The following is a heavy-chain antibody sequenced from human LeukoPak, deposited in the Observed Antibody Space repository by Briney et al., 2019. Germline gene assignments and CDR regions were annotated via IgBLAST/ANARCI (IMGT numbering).Heavy chain of an antibody. V-gene: IGHV1-24*01. D-gene: IGHD4-17*01. CDR3: AAVRPTDDPYYFDY. Sequence: ASVKVSCKVSGYTLTELSMHWVRQAPGKGLEWMGGFEPEEGDTIYTQKFQGRVTMTEDTSSDTAYMELSSLRSEDTAVYYCAAVRPTDDPYYFDYWGQGTLVTVSS. J-gene: IGHJ4*02. CDR2: FEPEEGDT. CDR1: GYTLTELS.